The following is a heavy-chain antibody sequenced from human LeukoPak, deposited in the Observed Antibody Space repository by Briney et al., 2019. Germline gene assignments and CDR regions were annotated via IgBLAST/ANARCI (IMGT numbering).Heavy chain of an antibody. CDR1: GGSISSSSYY. CDR2: IYYSGGT. D-gene: IGHD6-19*01. J-gene: IGHJ4*02. CDR3: AREHGGWYILDY. V-gene: IGHV4-39*07. Sequence: PSETLSLTCTVSGGSISSSSYYWGWIRQPPGKGLEWIGSIYYSGGTYYNPSLKSRVTISVDTSNNQFSLKLSSVTAADTAVYYCAREHGGWYILDYWGQGTLVTVSS.